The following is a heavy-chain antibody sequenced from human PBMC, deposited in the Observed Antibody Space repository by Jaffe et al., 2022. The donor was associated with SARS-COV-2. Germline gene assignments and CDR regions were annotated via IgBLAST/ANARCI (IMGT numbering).Heavy chain of an antibody. CDR1: GGSISSSSYY. D-gene: IGHD2-15*01. CDR2: IYYSGST. Sequence: QLQLQESGPGLVKPSETLSLTCTVSGGSISSSSYYWGWIRQPPGKGLEWIGSIYYSGSTYYNPSLKSRVTISVDTSKNQFSLKLSSVTAADTAVYYCARQGRVVVVVAASNWFDPWGQGTLVTVSS. J-gene: IGHJ5*02. V-gene: IGHV4-39*01. CDR3: ARQGRVVVVVAASNWFDP.